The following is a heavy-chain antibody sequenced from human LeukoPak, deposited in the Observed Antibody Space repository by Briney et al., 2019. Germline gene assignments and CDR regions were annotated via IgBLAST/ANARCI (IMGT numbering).Heavy chain of an antibody. CDR3: ARDEEEGYCSSTNCYPQYFQH. CDR2: ISSSSYYI. D-gene: IGHD2-2*01. J-gene: IGHJ1*01. V-gene: IGHV3-21*01. Sequence: GGSLRLSCAVSGFTFRSYSMNWVRQAPGKGLEWVSAISSSSYYIYYADSVRGRFTISRDNAKNSLYLQMNSLRAEDTAVYYCARDEEEGYCSSTNCYPQYFQHWGRGTLVTVSS. CDR1: GFTFRSYS.